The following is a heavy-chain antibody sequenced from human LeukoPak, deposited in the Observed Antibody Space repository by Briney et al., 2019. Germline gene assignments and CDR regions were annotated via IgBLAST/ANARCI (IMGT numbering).Heavy chain of an antibody. V-gene: IGHV1-18*01. Sequence: ASVKVSCKASGYTFTSYGISWVRQAPGQGLEWMGWISAYNGNTNYAQTLQGRVTMTTDTSTSTAYMELRSLRSDDTAVYYCAREPHETYYYDSSGDPDLDYWGQGTLVTVSS. CDR2: ISAYNGNT. CDR1: GYTFTSYG. J-gene: IGHJ4*02. D-gene: IGHD3-22*01. CDR3: AREPHETYYYDSSGDPDLDY.